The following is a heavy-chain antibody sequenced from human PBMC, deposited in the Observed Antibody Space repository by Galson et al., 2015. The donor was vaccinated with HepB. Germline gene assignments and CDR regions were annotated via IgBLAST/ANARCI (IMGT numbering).Heavy chain of an antibody. V-gene: IGHV1-69*13. CDR1: GGTFSSYA. CDR2: IIPIFGTA. CDR3: ARVWGPRENWFDP. J-gene: IGHJ5*02. D-gene: IGHD1-26*01. Sequence: SVKVSCKASGGTFSSYAISWVRQAPGRGLEWMGGIIPIFGTANYAQKFQGRVTITADESTSTAYMELSSLRSEDTAVYYCARVWGPRENWFDPWGQGTLVTVSS.